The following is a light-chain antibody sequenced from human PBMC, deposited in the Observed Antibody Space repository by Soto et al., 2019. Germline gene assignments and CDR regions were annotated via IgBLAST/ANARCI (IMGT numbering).Light chain of an antibody. CDR1: QGINSA. V-gene: IGKV1-13*02. J-gene: IGKJ3*01. CDR2: DAS. Sequence: AIQLTQSPSSLSASVGDRVTITCRASQGINSALAWYHQKPGKAPNLLIYDASSLESGVPSRFSGSRSGTDFTLTISSLQPEDVATYYCQQFNSYPFTFGRGTKVDIK. CDR3: QQFNSYPFT.